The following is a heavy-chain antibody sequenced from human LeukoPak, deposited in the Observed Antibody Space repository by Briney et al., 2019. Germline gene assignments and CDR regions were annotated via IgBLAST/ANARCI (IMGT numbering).Heavy chain of an antibody. CDR1: GGTFSSYA. Sequence: SVKVSCKASGGTFSSYAITWVRQAPGQGLEWMGGIIPIFGTANYAQKFQGRVTLTADESTSTAYMELSSLRSEDTAVYYCARDHTAMVFDYWGQGTLVTVSS. J-gene: IGHJ4*02. CDR3: ARDHTAMVFDY. D-gene: IGHD5-18*01. CDR2: IIPIFGTA. V-gene: IGHV1-69*13.